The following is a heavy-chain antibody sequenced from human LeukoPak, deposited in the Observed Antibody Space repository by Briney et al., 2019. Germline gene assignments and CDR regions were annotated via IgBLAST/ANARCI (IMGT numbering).Heavy chain of an antibody. Sequence: SETLSLTCTVSGGSISSSSYYWGWIRQPPGKGLEWIGSIYYSGSTYYNPSLKSRVTISVDTSKNQFSLKLSSVTAADTAVYYCSHYSVDIVATIRGADYWGQGTLVTVSS. J-gene: IGHJ4*02. CDR1: GGSISSSSYY. CDR2: IYYSGST. D-gene: IGHD5-12*01. V-gene: IGHV4-39*07. CDR3: SHYSVDIVATIRGADY.